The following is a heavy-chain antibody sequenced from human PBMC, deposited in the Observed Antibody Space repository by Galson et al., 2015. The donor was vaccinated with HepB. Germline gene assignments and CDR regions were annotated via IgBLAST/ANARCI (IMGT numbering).Heavy chain of an antibody. CDR3: ARSQRVSPYFFDY. D-gene: IGHD2-8*01. Sequence: SLRLSCAASGFTFSDYYMTWIRQAPGRGLEWVSYISSSGTTIYYADSVKGRFTISRDNSKNSLYLQMNSLRAEDTAEYYCARSQRVSPYFFDYWGQGTLVTVSS. CDR1: GFTFSDYY. CDR2: ISSSGTTI. J-gene: IGHJ4*02. V-gene: IGHV3-11*01.